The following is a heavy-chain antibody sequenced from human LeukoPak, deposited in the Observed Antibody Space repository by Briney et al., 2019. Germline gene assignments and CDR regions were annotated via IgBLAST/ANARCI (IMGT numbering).Heavy chain of an antibody. CDR2: ISYDGSNK. J-gene: IGHJ4*02. CDR3: ARTWEEYYFDY. V-gene: IGHV3-30*04. D-gene: IGHD1-26*01. CDR1: GFTFSSSA. Sequence: GGSLRLSCAASGFTFSSSAMHWVRQAPGKGLEWVAVISYDGSNKYYADSVKGRFTISRDNSKNTLYLQMNSLRAEDTAVYYCARTWEEYYFDYWGQGTLVTVSS.